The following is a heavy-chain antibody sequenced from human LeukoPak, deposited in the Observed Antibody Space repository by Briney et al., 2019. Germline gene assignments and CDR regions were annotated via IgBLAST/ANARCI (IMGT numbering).Heavy chain of an antibody. CDR3: ARDSSSWFYSGMDV. J-gene: IGHJ6*02. CDR1: GYSISSGYY. Sequence: SETLSLTCTVSGYSISSGYYWGWIRQPPGKGLEWIGSIYHSGSTYYNPSLKSRVTISVDTSKNQFSLKLSSVTAADTAVYYCARDSSSWFYSGMDVWGQGTTVTVSS. D-gene: IGHD6-13*01. V-gene: IGHV4-38-2*02. CDR2: IYHSGST.